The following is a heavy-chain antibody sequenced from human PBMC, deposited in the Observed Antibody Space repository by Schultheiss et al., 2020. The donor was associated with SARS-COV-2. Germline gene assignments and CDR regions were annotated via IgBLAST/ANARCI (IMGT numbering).Heavy chain of an antibody. D-gene: IGHD6-19*01. V-gene: IGHV5-10-1*01. Sequence: GESLKISCKGSGYSFTSYWISWVRQMPGKGLEWMGRIDPSDSYTNYSPSFQGHVTISADKSISTAYLQWSSLKASDTAMYYCARHPGPRRIAVAALDYWGQGTLVTVSS. CDR3: ARHPGPRRIAVAALDY. CDR2: IDPSDSYT. CDR1: GYSFTSYW. J-gene: IGHJ4*02.